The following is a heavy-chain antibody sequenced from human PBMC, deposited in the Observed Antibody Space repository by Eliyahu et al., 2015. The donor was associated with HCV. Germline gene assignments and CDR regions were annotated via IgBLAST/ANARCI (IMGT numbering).Heavy chain of an antibody. CDR2: ISPSGTPI. J-gene: IGHJ4*02. CDR1: GGXFNNYY. D-gene: IGHD2-2*01. CDR3: ATEYCTSASCSLDS. V-gene: IGHV3-11*01. Sequence: QVQLVESGGGLVKPGGSLRLACETXGGXFNNYYRTWIRQAPGKGLEWISYISPSGTPIFDADSVKGRFIVSRDNAKNSLFLEMNNLRAEDTAVYFCATEYCTSASCSLDSWGQGTLVTVSS.